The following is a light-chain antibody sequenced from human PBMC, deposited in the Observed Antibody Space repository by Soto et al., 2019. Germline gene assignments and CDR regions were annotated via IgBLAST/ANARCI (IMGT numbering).Light chain of an antibody. Sequence: QSVLTQPASVSGSPGQSITISCSGTSSDVGGYNYVSWYQQHPGKAPKLMIYDVSDRPSGVSSRFSGSKSGNTAPLTISGLQAEDEADYYCTSYTRSNSYVFGTGTKVIVL. CDR1: SSDVGGYNY. V-gene: IGLV2-14*03. J-gene: IGLJ1*01. CDR2: DVS. CDR3: TSYTRSNSYV.